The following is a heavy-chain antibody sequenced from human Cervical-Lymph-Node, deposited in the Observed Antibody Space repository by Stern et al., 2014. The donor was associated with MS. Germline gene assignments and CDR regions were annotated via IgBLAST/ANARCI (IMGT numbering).Heavy chain of an antibody. Sequence: VQLVESGPGLVKPSQTLSLTCTVSGGSISSGSDYWSWLRQPVGKGLEWIGRIHPSGTAYSTPSLKSRVTISTDTSRNQFSLELNSATAADTAIYYCASGYRIFDYWGQGILVTVSS. CDR2: IHPSGTA. CDR3: ASGYRIFDY. V-gene: IGHV4-61*02. J-gene: IGHJ4*02. D-gene: IGHD5-18*01. CDR1: GGSISSGSDY.